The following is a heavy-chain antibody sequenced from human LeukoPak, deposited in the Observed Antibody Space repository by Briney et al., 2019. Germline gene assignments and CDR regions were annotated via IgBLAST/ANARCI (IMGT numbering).Heavy chain of an antibody. CDR2: IKSKTDGGIT. V-gene: IGHV3-15*01. J-gene: IGHJ3*02. CDR3: TTLHYYDTSGSAAFDI. D-gene: IGHD3-22*01. Sequence: KTGGSLRLSCAASGITLTNAWMSWVRQAPGKGLEWVGRIKSKTDGGITDYAAPVKDRSTISRDDSKNTLYLQMNSLKTEDTAVYYCTTLHYYDTSGSAAFDIWGQGTMVTVSS. CDR1: GITLTNAW.